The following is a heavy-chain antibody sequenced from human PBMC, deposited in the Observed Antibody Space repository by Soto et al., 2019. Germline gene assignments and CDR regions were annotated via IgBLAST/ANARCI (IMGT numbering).Heavy chain of an antibody. Sequence: GGSLRLSCAASGFTFSSYAMRWVRQAPGKGLEWVSAISGSGGNTYYADSVKGRFTISRDNSKNTLFLQLNSLRAEDTAVYYCAKCAGSAWYPDYWGQGTLVTVSS. CDR2: ISGSGGNT. J-gene: IGHJ4*02. CDR3: AKCAGSAWYPDY. V-gene: IGHV3-23*01. CDR1: GFTFSSYA. D-gene: IGHD6-19*01.